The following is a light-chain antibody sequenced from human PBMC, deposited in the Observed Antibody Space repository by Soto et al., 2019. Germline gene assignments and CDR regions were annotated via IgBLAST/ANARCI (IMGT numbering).Light chain of an antibody. CDR1: QSISSY. V-gene: IGKV1-39*01. Sequence: DIQMTQSPSSLSASVGDRVTITCRASQSISSYLNWYQQKPGKAPKLMIYAASSLQSGVPSRFSGSGSGTDVTLTSSSLQPEDFATYYCQQSYSTRWTFGQGTKVEIK. CDR3: QQSYSTRWT. J-gene: IGKJ1*01. CDR2: AAS.